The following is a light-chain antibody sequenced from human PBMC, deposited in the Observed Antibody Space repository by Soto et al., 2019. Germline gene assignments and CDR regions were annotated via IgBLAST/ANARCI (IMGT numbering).Light chain of an antibody. CDR2: DAS. V-gene: IGKV1-5*01. Sequence: IQMTQSPSTLSASIGDRVTITCRGSQSISGWLAWYQQKPGKAPNLLIFDASNLESGVPSRFSGSGSGKKLTLTISSLQPDDFATNYCQQYNRYSSFTFGQGTNLEIK. J-gene: IGKJ2*01. CDR3: QQYNRYSSFT. CDR1: QSISGW.